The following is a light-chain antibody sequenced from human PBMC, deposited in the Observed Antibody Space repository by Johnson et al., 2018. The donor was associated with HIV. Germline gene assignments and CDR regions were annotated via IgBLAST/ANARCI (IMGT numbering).Light chain of an antibody. Sequence: QSVLTQPPSVSAAPRQKVTISCSGSSSNIGSNYVSWYQQFPGTAPKPLIYENDKRPSGIPDRFYGPKSATSDTLGITGLKTRDEADYYCGTWDTSLNAYVFGTGTKVTVL. CDR2: END. CDR1: SSNIGSNY. CDR3: GTWDTSLNAYV. J-gene: IGLJ1*01. V-gene: IGLV1-51*02.